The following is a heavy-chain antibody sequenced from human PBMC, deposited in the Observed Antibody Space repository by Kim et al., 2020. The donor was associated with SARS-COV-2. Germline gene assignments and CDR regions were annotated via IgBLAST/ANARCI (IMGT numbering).Heavy chain of an antibody. J-gene: IGHJ6*03. D-gene: IGHD2-15*01. CDR1: GFSVSVTY. Sequence: GGSLRLSCAASGFSVSVTYMSWVRHAPGRGLEWVSVLYTGGSSYYADSVKGRFIISRDDYENTLYLRMNSLSAEDTAVYFCSSVVAEIRDYYYMDVWGKG. CDR2: LYTGGSS. CDR3: SSVVAEIRDYYYMDV. V-gene: IGHV3-53*01.